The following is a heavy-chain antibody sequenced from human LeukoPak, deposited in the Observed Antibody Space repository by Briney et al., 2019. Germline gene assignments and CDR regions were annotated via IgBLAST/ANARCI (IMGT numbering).Heavy chain of an antibody. V-gene: IGHV4-61*02. CDR3: AREWGYSYGGYFDY. CDR1: GGSISSSSYY. D-gene: IGHD5-18*01. J-gene: IGHJ4*02. CDR2: IYTSGST. Sequence: SETLSLTCTVSGGSISSSSYYWGWIRQPAGKGLEWIGRIYTSGSTNYNPSLKSRVTISVDTSKNQFSLKLSSVTAADTAVYYCAREWGYSYGGYFDYWGQGTLVTVSS.